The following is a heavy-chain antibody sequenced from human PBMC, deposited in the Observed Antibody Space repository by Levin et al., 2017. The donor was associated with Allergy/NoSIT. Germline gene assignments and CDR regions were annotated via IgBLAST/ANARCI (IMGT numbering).Heavy chain of an antibody. V-gene: IGHV3-33*01. J-gene: IGHJ4*02. Sequence: PGGSLRLSCAASGFTFNNYGMHWVRQAPGKGLEWVAVIWYDGSNKFYADSVKGRFTISRDNSNNTLYLQMNSLRAEDTAVYYCARGGGGTVATTVFDYWGQGTLVTVSS. D-gene: IGHD5-12*01. CDR3: ARGGGGTVATTVFDY. CDR2: IWYDGSNK. CDR1: GFTFNNYG.